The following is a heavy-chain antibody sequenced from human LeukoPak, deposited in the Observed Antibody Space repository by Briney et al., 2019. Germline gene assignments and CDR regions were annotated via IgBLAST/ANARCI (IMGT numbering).Heavy chain of an antibody. V-gene: IGHV4-59*01. Sequence: PSETLSLTCTVSGGSISSYYWSWLRQPPGKGLEWCGYIYYSGSTNYNPSLKSRVTISVDTSKNQFSLKLSSVTAADTAVYYCAREAFGYYGSGTLDYWGQGTLVTVSS. CDR3: AREAFGYYGSGTLDY. CDR2: IYYSGST. D-gene: IGHD3-10*01. J-gene: IGHJ4*02. CDR1: GGSISSYY.